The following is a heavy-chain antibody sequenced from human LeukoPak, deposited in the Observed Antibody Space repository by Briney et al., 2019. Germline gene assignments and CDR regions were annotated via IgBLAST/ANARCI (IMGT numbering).Heavy chain of an antibody. CDR3: ARFRQYYYDSSGYYFDY. V-gene: IGHV4-31*03. D-gene: IGHD3-22*01. J-gene: IGHJ4*02. CDR2: IYYSGST. CDR1: GGSISSGGYY. Sequence: PSETLSLTCTVSGGSISSGGYYWSWIRQHPGKGLEWIGYIYYSGSTYHIPSLKSRLTISLDTSKNQFSLKLSSVTVADTAVYYCARFRQYYYDSSGYYFDYWGQGTLVTVSS.